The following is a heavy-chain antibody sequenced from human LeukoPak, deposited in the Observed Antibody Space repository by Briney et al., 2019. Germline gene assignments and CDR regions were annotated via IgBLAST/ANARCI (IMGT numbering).Heavy chain of an antibody. CDR1: GFIFSNYA. Sequence: PGASLRLSCAASGFIFSNYAMYWVRQAPGKGLEWVSAISGRSDNTYYADSVKGRFTLSSDSSKNTLYLQMNSLRGDDTAVYDGYKWGDDYVWTGYYVSDFWGQGTLVTVSS. V-gene: IGHV3-23*01. J-gene: IGHJ4*02. D-gene: IGHD3/OR15-3a*01. CDR3: YKWGDDYVWTGYYVSDF. CDR2: ISGRSDNT.